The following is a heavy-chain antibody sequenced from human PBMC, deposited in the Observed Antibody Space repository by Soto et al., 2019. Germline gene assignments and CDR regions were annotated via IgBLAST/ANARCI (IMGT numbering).Heavy chain of an antibody. Sequence: EVQLVESGGGLVQPGGSLRLSCAASGFPLSTYWMKWVRQAPGKRLEWVADIKQDGSARYYVDSVQGRFTISRDNAKNSLYLQMNSLRAEDTAVYYCARGGRGRYFDVWGRGALVTVSS. J-gene: IGHJ2*01. CDR1: GFPLSTYW. CDR3: ARGGRGRYFDV. D-gene: IGHD3-10*01. V-gene: IGHV3-7*05. CDR2: IKQDGSAR.